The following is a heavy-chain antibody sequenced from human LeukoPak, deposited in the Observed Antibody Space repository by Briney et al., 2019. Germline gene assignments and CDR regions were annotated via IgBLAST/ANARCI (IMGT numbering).Heavy chain of an antibody. Sequence: SETLSLTCTVSGGSISSYYWLWIRQPPGKGLEWIGYIYHSGSTYYNPSLKSRVTISVDRSKNQFSLKLSSVTAADTAVYYCAREGSGSYPPVNYFDYWGQGTLVTVSS. CDR1: GGSISSYY. CDR2: IYHSGST. V-gene: IGHV4-59*12. D-gene: IGHD3-10*01. CDR3: AREGSGSYPPVNYFDY. J-gene: IGHJ4*02.